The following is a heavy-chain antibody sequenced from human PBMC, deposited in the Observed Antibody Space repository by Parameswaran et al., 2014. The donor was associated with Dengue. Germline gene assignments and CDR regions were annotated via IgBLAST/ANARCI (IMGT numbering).Heavy chain of an antibody. V-gene: IGHV4-34*01. J-gene: IGHJ6*02. CDR2: INHSGST. CDR3: ARGRFGELFYYYYGMDV. Sequence: VRQMPGKGLEWIGEINHSGSTNYNPSLKSRVTISVDTSKNQFSLKLSSVTAADTAVYYCARGRFGELFYYYYGMDVWGQGTTVTVSS. D-gene: IGHD3-10*01.